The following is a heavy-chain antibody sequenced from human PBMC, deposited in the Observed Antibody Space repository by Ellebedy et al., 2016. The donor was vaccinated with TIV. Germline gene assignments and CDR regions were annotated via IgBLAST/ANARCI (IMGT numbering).Heavy chain of an antibody. J-gene: IGHJ2*01. CDR2: ISDSGAF. V-gene: IGHV4-59*01. Sequence: SETLSLTCTFSGGSLSGACWNWIRQSPGKGLEWIGYISDSGAFYYNPSLRGRVTISVDSSKNQVSLKLTSVTTADTAVYFCARRSVTLTHWYSPLWGRGSLVTVSS. CDR3: ARRSVTLTHWYSPL. CDR1: GGSLSGAC. D-gene: IGHD2-21*02.